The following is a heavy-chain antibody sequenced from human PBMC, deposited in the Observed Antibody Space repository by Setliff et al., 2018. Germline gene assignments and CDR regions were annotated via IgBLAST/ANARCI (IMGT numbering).Heavy chain of an antibody. V-gene: IGHV3-23*01. CDR2: ISGSGYGT. CDR3: AKDSSSSWFELGFDY. CDR1: GFTFSSYA. D-gene: IGHD6-13*01. Sequence: GGSLRLSCAASGFTFSSYAMSWVRQAPGKGLEWVSAISGSGYGTYYADSVMGRFTISRDNSKNTLYLQMNSLRAEDTAVYYCAKDSSSSWFELGFDYWGQGTLVTVSS. J-gene: IGHJ4*02.